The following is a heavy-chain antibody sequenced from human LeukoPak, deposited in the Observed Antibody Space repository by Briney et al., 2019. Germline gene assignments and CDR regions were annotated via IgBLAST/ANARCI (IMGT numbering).Heavy chain of an antibody. D-gene: IGHD5-18*01. CDR1: GFTLSSYG. Sequence: GGSLRLSCAASGFTLSSYGMHWVRQVPGKGLEWVAFIRYDGSNKYYADSVKGRFTISRDNSKNTLYLQMNSLRAEDTAVYYCAKDATGYSYGAQGAFDIWGQGTMVTVSS. J-gene: IGHJ3*02. V-gene: IGHV3-30*02. CDR3: AKDATGYSYGAQGAFDI. CDR2: IRYDGSNK.